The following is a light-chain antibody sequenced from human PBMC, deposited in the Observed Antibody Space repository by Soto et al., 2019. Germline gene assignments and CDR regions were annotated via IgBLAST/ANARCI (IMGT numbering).Light chain of an antibody. V-gene: IGKV3-11*01. CDR2: DAS. CDR1: QSVSSY. Sequence: EIVLTQSPATLSLSPGERATLSCRATQSVSSYLAWYQQKPGQAPRLLIYDASNRATGIPARFSGGGSGTDFTLTISSLEPEDFAVYYCQQRSNWPRTFGQGNKLEIK. J-gene: IGKJ2*01. CDR3: QQRSNWPRT.